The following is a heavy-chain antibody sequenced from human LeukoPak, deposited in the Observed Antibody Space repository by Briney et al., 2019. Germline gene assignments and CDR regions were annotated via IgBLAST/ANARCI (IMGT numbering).Heavy chain of an antibody. J-gene: IGHJ4*02. Sequence: HPGGSLRLSCAASGFTFSSYAMSWVRQAPGKGLGWVSAISGSGGSTYYADSVKGRFTISRDNSKNTLYLQMNSLRAEDTAVYYCAKDIAVAGTVNYWGQGTLVTVSS. D-gene: IGHD6-19*01. CDR2: ISGSGGST. CDR1: GFTFSSYA. CDR3: AKDIAVAGTVNY. V-gene: IGHV3-23*01.